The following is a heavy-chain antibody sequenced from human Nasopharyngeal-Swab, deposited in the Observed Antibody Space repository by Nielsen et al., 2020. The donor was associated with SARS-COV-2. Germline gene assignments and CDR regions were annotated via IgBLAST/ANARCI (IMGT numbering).Heavy chain of an antibody. J-gene: IGHJ4*02. Sequence: GESLNLSCTASGYTFSSYWMHWVRQVPGKGMVTVSRINIDGSVRDYADSVKGRFTISRDNARNTLYLQMNSLRGDDTAVYYCTRDIGGKYGYWGQGNLVTVSS. V-gene: IGHV3-74*01. CDR3: TRDIGGKYGY. CDR2: INIDGSVR. D-gene: IGHD4-23*01. CDR1: GYTFSSYW.